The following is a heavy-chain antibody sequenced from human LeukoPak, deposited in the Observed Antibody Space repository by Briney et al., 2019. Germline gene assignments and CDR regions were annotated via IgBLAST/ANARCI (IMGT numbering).Heavy chain of an antibody. Sequence: GGSLRLSCAASGFTFSDYYMSWVRQAPGKGLEWVSYISDSSGYTKDADSVKGRFTISRDNAKKSLYLQMNSLRAEDTAVYYCARDRVGGSYVFDIWGQGTMVTVSS. D-gene: IGHD1-26*01. CDR1: GFTFSDYY. CDR2: ISDSSGYT. J-gene: IGHJ3*02. CDR3: ARDRVGGSYVFDI. V-gene: IGHV3-11*06.